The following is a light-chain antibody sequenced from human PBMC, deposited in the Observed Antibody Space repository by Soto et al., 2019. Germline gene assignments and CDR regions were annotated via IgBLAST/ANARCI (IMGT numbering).Light chain of an antibody. Sequence: ALTQPRSVSGSPGQSVTISCTGTSSDVGGYNYVSWYQQHPGKAPKLMIYDVSKRPSGVPDRFSGSKSGNTASLTISGLQAADEADYYCCSYAGSYTFVFGTGTKVTVL. V-gene: IGLV2-11*01. J-gene: IGLJ1*01. CDR1: SSDVGGYNY. CDR2: DVS. CDR3: CSYAGSYTFV.